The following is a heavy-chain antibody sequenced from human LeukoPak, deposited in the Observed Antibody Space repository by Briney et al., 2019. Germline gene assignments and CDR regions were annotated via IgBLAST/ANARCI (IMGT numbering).Heavy chain of an antibody. CDR1: GFIFSDYE. CDR2: ILADGTTT. Sequence: GGSLRLSCAASGFIFSDYEMYWVRQAPGKGLVWVSRILADGTTTMYADSVKGRFTISRDNAKNTLYLQMNSLRAEDTAAYYCARGNYGFDYWGQETLVIVSS. CDR3: ARGNYGFDY. V-gene: IGHV3-74*03. J-gene: IGHJ4*02. D-gene: IGHD1-7*01.